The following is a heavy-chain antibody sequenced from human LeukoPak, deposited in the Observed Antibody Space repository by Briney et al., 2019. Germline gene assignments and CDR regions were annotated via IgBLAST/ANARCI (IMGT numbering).Heavy chain of an antibody. D-gene: IGHD4-11*01. CDR3: ARGRATVRRYYYYGMDV. J-gene: IGHJ6*02. CDR1: GGSISSGGYS. V-gene: IGHV4-30-2*01. Sequence: PSETLSLTCAVSGGSISSGGYSWSWIRQPPGKGLEWIGYIYHSGSTYYNPSLKSRVTISVDRSKNQFSLKLSSVTAADTAVYYCARGRATVRRYYYYGMDVWGQGTTVTVSS. CDR2: IYHSGST.